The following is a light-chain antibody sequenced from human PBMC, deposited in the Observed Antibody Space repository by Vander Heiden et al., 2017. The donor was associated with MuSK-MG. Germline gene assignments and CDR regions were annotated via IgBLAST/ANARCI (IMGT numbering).Light chain of an antibody. CDR3: QVWDSSSDHPV. Sequence: SYVLTQPPSVSVAPGQTAKITCGGNNIGSNSVHWYKQQPGQAPVLVVYDDSDRPSGIPERFSGSNSGNTATLTISRFEAGDEADYYCQVWDSSSDHPVFGGGTKLTVL. CDR1: NIGSNS. J-gene: IGLJ2*01. V-gene: IGLV3-21*02. CDR2: DDS.